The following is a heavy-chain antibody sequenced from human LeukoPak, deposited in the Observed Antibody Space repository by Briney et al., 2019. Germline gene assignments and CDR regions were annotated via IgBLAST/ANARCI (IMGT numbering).Heavy chain of an antibody. Sequence: ASVKVSCKASGYTFTGYYMHWVRQAPGQGFEWMGWINPNSGGTNYAQKFQGRVTMTRDTSISTAYMELSRLRSDDTAVYYCARDVSMRYCSSTSCPDAEYFQHWGQGTLVTVSS. CDR1: GYTFTGYY. CDR3: ARDVSMRYCSSTSCPDAEYFQH. J-gene: IGHJ1*01. V-gene: IGHV1-2*02. CDR2: INPNSGGT. D-gene: IGHD2-2*01.